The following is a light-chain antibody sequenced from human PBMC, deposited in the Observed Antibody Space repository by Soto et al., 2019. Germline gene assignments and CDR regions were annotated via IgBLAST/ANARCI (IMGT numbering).Light chain of an antibody. V-gene: IGKV1-9*01. Sequence: DIQFTHSPSFLSASVVDRVTITFRSSQGVSGYLAWYQQKPGKAPKVLIYGASTLQSGVPSRFSGSGSGTEFTLTISSLQPEDFASYYCQQLQTYPITFGQGTRLEIK. CDR1: QGVSGY. CDR3: QQLQTYPIT. CDR2: GAS. J-gene: IGKJ5*01.